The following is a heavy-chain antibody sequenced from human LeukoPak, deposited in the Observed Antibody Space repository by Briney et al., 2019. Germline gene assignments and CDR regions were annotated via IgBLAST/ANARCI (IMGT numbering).Heavy chain of an antibody. J-gene: IGHJ4*02. V-gene: IGHV3-23*01. CDR2: ISGSGGST. CDR1: GFTFSSFS. D-gene: IGHD3-9*01. CDR3: AKDMMGNYDILTGYLDLFDY. Sequence: GGSLRLSCAAFGFTFSSFSMNWVRQAPGKGLEWVSAISGSGGSTYYADSVKGRFTISRDNSKNTLYLQMNSLRAEDTAVYYCAKDMMGNYDILTGYLDLFDYWGQGTLVTVSS.